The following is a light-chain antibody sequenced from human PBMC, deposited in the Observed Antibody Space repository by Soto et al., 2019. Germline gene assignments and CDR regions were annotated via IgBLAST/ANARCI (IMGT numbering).Light chain of an antibody. V-gene: IGLV2-8*01. CDR3: TSHAGTINFPYI. CDR2: EVN. Sequence: QSVLTQPPSASGSPGQSVTISCTGTSGDVGAYNYVSWYQHHPGKAPKLMVYEVNKRPSGVPDRFSGSKSGNTASLTVSGLQAKDEADYYCTSHAGTINFPYIFGTGTKVTVL. CDR1: SGDVGAYNY. J-gene: IGLJ1*01.